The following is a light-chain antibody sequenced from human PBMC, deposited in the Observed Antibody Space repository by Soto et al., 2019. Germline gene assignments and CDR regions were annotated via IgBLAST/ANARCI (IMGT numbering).Light chain of an antibody. CDR2: DAA. CDR3: QQYGTSPPWT. CDR1: QSFRGL. Sequence: EIVMTQSPATLSVSPGGRATLSCRASQSFRGLLAWYQQKPGQAPRLLMYDAASRPGGIPDRFSGSGSGTDFTLAISRLEPEDFAVYYCQQYGTSPPWTFGQGTKVDIK. J-gene: IGKJ1*01. V-gene: IGKV3-20*01.